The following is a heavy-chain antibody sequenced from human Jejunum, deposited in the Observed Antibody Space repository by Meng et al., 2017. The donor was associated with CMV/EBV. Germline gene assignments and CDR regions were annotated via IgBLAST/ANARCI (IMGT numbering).Heavy chain of an antibody. J-gene: IGHJ4*02. CDR2: ISSSGDT. Sequence: QVHLQESGPGLLKPSETLSLTCRVSNGSFNIYYWSWLRQSPGKGLEFIAYISSSGDTNYNPPLRSRVAISIDTTKEHFSLRLTSVTAADTAVYYCARAHVIPNGNYMFDYWGQGALVTVSS. CDR3: ARAHVIPNGNYMFDY. D-gene: IGHD1-7*01. V-gene: IGHV4-4*08. CDR1: NGSFNIYY.